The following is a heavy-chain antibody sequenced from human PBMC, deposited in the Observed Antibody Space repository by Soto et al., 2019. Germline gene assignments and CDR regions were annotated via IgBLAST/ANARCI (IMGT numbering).Heavy chain of an antibody. V-gene: IGHV4-59*01. Sequence: QVQLQESGPGLVKPSETLSLTCTVSGGSISSYYWSWIRQPPGKGLEWIGYIYYSGNTNYNPSLKSRVTISVDTSKNQVSLKLSSVTAADTALYYCTRDAVEPRGRWWFDPWGQGTLVTVSS. CDR1: GGSISSYY. J-gene: IGHJ5*02. CDR2: IYYSGNT. D-gene: IGHD1-1*01. CDR3: TRDAVEPRGRWWFDP.